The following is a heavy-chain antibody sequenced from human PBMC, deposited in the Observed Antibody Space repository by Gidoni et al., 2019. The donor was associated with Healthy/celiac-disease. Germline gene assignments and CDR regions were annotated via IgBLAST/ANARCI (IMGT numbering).Heavy chain of an antibody. CDR2: IIPIFGTA. Sequence: QVQLVQSGAEVKKPGSSVKVSCKASGGNFSSYAISWVRQAPGQGLEWMGGIIPIFGTANYTQKFQGRVTITADESTSTAYMELSSLRSEDTAVYYCAVPHVDTAMAQLFDYWGQGTLVTVSS. V-gene: IGHV1-69*01. CDR1: GGNFSSYA. CDR3: AVPHVDTAMAQLFDY. J-gene: IGHJ4*02. D-gene: IGHD5-18*01.